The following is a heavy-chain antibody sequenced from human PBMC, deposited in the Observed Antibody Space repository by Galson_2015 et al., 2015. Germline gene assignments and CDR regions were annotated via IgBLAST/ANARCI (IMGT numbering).Heavy chain of an antibody. Sequence: SLRLSCAASGFTFSDYYMSWIRQAPGKGLEWVSSISSSGSTIYYADSVKGRFTISRDSAKNSLYLQMNSLRAEDTAVYYCARDSEVGSGWFGAFDIWGQGTMVTVSS. V-gene: IGHV3-11*01. CDR2: ISSSGSTI. CDR3: ARDSEVGSGWFGAFDI. D-gene: IGHD6-19*01. CDR1: GFTFSDYY. J-gene: IGHJ3*02.